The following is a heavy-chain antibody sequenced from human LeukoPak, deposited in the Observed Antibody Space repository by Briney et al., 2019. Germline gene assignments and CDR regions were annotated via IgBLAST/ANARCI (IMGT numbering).Heavy chain of an antibody. J-gene: IGHJ4*02. Sequence: PGGSLRLSCAASGFTFSSYAMSWVRQAPGKGLEWVSAISGSGGSTYYADSVKGRFTISRDNSKNTLYLQMNSLRAEDTAVYYCAKDSSVYYYDSSGPPRPLDYWGQGTLVTVSS. V-gene: IGHV3-23*01. CDR2: ISGSGGST. CDR1: GFTFSSYA. D-gene: IGHD3-22*01. CDR3: AKDSSVYYYDSSGPPRPLDY.